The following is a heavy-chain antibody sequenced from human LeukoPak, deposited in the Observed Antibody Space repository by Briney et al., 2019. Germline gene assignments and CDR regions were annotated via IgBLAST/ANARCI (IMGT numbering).Heavy chain of an antibody. V-gene: IGHV1-2*02. D-gene: IGHD3-10*01. Sequence: ASVKVSCKASGYTFTGYYMHWVRQAPGQGLEWMGWINPNSGGTNYAQKFQGRVTMTRDTSISTAYMELSRLRSDDTAVYYCASGGLLWFGERHYYYYDYMDVWGKGTTVTISS. CDR3: ASGGLLWFGERHYYYYDYMDV. CDR2: INPNSGGT. CDR1: GYTFTGYY. J-gene: IGHJ6*03.